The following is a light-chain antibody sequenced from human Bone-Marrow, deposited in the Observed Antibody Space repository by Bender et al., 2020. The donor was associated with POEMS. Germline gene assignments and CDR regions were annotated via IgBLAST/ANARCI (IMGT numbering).Light chain of an antibody. J-gene: IGLJ2*01. CDR2: DVS. V-gene: IGLV2-14*03. Sequence: QSALTQPASVSGSPGQSITISCTGTSSDVGGYNYVSWYQHHPGKAPKLMIYDVSNRPSGVSNRFSGSKSGNTASLTISGLQAEDEADYYCSSYTGSNTVTLGGGTKVTVL. CDR3: SSYTGSNTVT. CDR1: SSDVGGYNY.